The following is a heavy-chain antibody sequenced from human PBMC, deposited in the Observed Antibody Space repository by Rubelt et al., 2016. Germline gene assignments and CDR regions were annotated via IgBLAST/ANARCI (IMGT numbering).Heavy chain of an antibody. CDR3: AREAEISGMDV. V-gene: IGHV1-2*04. Sequence: VRQAPGQGLEWMGWINPNSGGTNYAQKFQGWVTMTRDTYISTAYMELSRLRSDDTAVYYCAREAEISGMDVWGQGTTVTVSS. J-gene: IGHJ6*02. CDR2: INPNSGGT.